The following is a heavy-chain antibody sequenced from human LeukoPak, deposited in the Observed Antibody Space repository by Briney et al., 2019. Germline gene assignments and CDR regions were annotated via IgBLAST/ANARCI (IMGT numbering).Heavy chain of an antibody. CDR1: GFTFSSYA. D-gene: IGHD3-10*01. V-gene: IGHV3-23*01. CDR2: ISGSGGST. Sequence: PGGSLRLSCAASGFTFSSYAMSWVRQAPGKGLEWVSAISGSGGSTYYADSVKGRFTISRDNSKNTLYLQMNSLRAEDTAVYYCAKVGDYYGSGTNRAYFDYWGQGTLVTVSS. J-gene: IGHJ4*02. CDR3: AKVGDYYGSGTNRAYFDY.